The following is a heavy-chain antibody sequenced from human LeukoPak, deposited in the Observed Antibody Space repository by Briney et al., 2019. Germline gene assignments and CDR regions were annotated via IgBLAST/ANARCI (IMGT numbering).Heavy chain of an antibody. D-gene: IGHD3-16*01. CDR1: GFIFTNAW. J-gene: IGHJ4*02. Sequence: GGSLRLSCAASGFIFTNAWMRWVRQTPGRGLEWIGRIKSKTSGGTVDYAAPVKGRFTISRDDSKNMLYLQMNGLKTEDTGVYYCWDYDNNASCDYWGQGTLVTVSS. CDR3: WDYDNNASCDY. CDR2: IKSKTSGGTV. V-gene: IGHV3-15*01.